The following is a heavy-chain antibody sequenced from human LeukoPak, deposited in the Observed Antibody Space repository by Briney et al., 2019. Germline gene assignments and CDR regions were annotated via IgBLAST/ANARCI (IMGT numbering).Heavy chain of an antibody. CDR2: IKQDGIEK. V-gene: IGHV3-7*01. Sequence: GGSLRLSCAVSGFTFSSYWMSWVRQAPGKGLEWVANIKQDGIEKYYVDSVEGRFTISRDNAKNSLYLQMNSLRAEDTAVYYCVREEGIDGSGYYYVLGYWGQGTLVTVSS. CDR1: GFTFSSYW. D-gene: IGHD3-22*01. CDR3: VREEGIDGSGYYYVLGY. J-gene: IGHJ4*02.